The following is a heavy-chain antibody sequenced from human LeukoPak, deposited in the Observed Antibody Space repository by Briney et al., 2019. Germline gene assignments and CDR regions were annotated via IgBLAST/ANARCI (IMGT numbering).Heavy chain of an antibody. D-gene: IGHD6-13*01. CDR1: GYTFTGYY. CDR3: ASMTYSSSWYEHAFDI. CDR2: INPNSGGT. Sequence: ASVKVSCKASGYTFTGYYMHWVRQAPGQGLEWMGRINPNSGGTNYAQKFQGRVTMTRDTSISTAYMELSRLRSDDTAVYYCASMTYSSSWYEHAFDIWGLGTMVTVSS. V-gene: IGHV1-2*06. J-gene: IGHJ3*02.